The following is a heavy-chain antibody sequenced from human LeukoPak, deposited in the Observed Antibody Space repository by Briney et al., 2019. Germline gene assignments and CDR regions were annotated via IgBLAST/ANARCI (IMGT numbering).Heavy chain of an antibody. J-gene: IGHJ6*02. CDR3: ARVVGSGWSYGMDV. V-gene: IGHV4-4*02. D-gene: IGHD6-19*01. CDR1: GGSISSNNW. CDR2: IYHSGST. Sequence: SGTLSLTCAVSGGSISSNNWWSWVRQPPGKGLEWIGEIYHSGSTNYNPSLKSRVTISVDKSKNQFSVKLSSVTAADTAVYYCARVVGSGWSYGMDVWGQGTTVTVSS.